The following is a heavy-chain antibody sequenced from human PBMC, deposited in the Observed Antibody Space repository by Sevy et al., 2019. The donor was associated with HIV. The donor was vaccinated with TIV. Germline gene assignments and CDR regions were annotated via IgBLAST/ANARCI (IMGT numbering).Heavy chain of an antibody. J-gene: IGHJ4*02. V-gene: IGHV3-30*18. Sequence: GGFLRLSCAASGFTFSSYGMHWVRQAPGKGLEWVAVISYDGSNKYYADSVKGRFTISRDNSKNTLYLQMNSLRAEDTAVYYCAKADSQGPYYYDSSGYFDYWGQGTLVTVSS. CDR2: ISYDGSNK. CDR1: GFTFSSYG. D-gene: IGHD3-22*01. CDR3: AKADSQGPYYYDSSGYFDY.